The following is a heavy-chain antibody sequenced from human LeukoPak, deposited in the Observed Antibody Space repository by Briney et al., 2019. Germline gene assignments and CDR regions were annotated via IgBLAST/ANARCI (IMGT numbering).Heavy chain of an antibody. Sequence: WETLSLTCTVSGGSISSYYWSWIRQPPGKGLEWIGYIYYSGSTNYNPSLKSRVTISVDTSKNQFSLKLSSVTAADTAVYYCAREWCSSTSCYPWFDPWGQGTLVTVSS. V-gene: IGHV4-59*01. CDR3: AREWCSSTSCYPWFDP. J-gene: IGHJ5*02. D-gene: IGHD2-2*01. CDR1: GGSISSYY. CDR2: IYYSGST.